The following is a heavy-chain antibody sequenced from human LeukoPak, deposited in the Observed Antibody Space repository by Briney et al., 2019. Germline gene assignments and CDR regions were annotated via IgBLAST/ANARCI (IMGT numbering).Heavy chain of an antibody. CDR1: GFTFSNYA. D-gene: IGHD2-2*01. CDR3: GASSPVYCSSTSCPGNY. CDR2: LSGSGGST. J-gene: IGHJ4*02. Sequence: GGSLRLSCAASGFTFSNYAMSWVRQAPGKGLEWVSALSGSGGSTYYADSVKGRFTISRDNSKNTLYLQMNSLRAEDTAVYYCGASSPVYCSSTSCPGNYWGQGTLVTVSS. V-gene: IGHV3-23*01.